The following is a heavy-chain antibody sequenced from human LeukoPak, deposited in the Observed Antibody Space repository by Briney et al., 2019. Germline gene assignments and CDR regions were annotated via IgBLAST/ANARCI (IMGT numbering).Heavy chain of an antibody. J-gene: IGHJ4*02. Sequence: GSLRLSCAASGFTFSSYAMSWVRQAPGKGLEWVSAFSGSGGNTYYADSVKGRFTMSRDNSKNTLYLQMKSLRAEDTAVYYCAKGLGFPYDSSGPLDYWGQGTLVTVSS. D-gene: IGHD3-22*01. CDR3: AKGLGFPYDSSGPLDY. CDR2: FSGSGGNT. CDR1: GFTFSSYA. V-gene: IGHV3-23*01.